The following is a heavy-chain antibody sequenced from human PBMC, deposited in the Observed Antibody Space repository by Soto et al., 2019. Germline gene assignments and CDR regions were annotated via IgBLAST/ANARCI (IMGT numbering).Heavy chain of an antibody. CDR2: ISGSGGTT. CDR3: AKEPVAQASGWYADY. V-gene: IGHV3-23*01. CDR1: GFSFSTYA. Sequence: EMHLLESGGGVVQPGGSLRLSCAASGFSFSTYAMSWVRQAPGKGLEWVSAISGSGGTTYYADSVKGRFTISRDNSKNTLYLPMSSLRAEDTALYYCAKEPVAQASGWYADYWGQGTLVTVSS. J-gene: IGHJ4*02. D-gene: IGHD6-19*01.